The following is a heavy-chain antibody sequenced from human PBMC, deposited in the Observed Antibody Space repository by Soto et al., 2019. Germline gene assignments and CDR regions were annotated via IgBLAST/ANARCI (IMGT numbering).Heavy chain of an antibody. CDR1: GYIFTNYD. J-gene: IGHJ6*02. CDR2: INPNSGNT. D-gene: IGHD3-9*01. CDR3: ATSDILTGXPTYYYYYGMDV. Sequence: GASVKVSCKASGYIFTNYDINWVRQATGQGLEYLGWINPNSGNTGYVQKFQGRVTMTRNTSINTAYMELNSLRSEDTAVYYCATSDILTGXPTYYYYYGMDVWG. V-gene: IGHV1-8*01.